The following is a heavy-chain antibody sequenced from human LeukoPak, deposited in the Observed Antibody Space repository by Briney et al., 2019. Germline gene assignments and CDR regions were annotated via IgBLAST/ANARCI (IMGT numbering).Heavy chain of an antibody. CDR1: DGSFSTYY. J-gene: IGHJ5*02. CDR3: ASLWYGH. Sequence: SETLSLTCAVYDGSFSTYYWSWIRQPPGKGVEWIGEINHSGSTNYNPSLKSRVTISFDTSKNHFSLKLSSVTAADTAAYYCASLWYGHWGQGTLVTVSS. V-gene: IGHV4-34*01. CDR2: INHSGST.